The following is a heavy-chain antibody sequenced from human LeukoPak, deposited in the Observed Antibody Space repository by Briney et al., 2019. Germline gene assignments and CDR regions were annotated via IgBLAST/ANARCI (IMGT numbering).Heavy chain of an antibody. Sequence: RGSLRLSCAASGFNFGPFWMHWVRHPPGKGLVWISHINNDGRTTVNADSVKGRFTISRDNAKNTLYLQMNSLRADDTAVYYCARDRGYPDSFNIWGEGTMVTVSS. V-gene: IGHV3-74*01. J-gene: IGHJ3*02. CDR2: INNDGRTT. CDR3: ARDRGYPDSFNI. CDR1: GFNFGPFW. D-gene: IGHD3-10*01.